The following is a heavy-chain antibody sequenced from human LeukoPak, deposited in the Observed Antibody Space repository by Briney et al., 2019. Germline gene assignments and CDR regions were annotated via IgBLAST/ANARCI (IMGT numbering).Heavy chain of an antibody. CDR2: IDGGSDTI. CDR3: ARDDVYSGHDFDY. D-gene: IGHD5-12*01. J-gene: IGHJ4*02. CDR1: GFIFSRYG. V-gene: IGHV3-48*01. Sequence: PGGSLRLSCAASGFIFSRYGLTWVRQAPGKGLQWVSFIDGGSDTIYYADSVRGRFTISRDDAKNSLYLQMDSLRVEDTATYYCARDDVYSGHDFDYWGQGTPVTVSS.